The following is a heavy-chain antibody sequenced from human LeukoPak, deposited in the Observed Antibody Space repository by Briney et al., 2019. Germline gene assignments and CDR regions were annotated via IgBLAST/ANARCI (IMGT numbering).Heavy chain of an antibody. CDR2: ISTNGGST. J-gene: IGHJ3*01. CDR1: GLTFSSYA. Sequence: GRSLRLSCAGSGLTFSSYAMYWVRQAPGKGLEYVSFISTNGGSTDYANSVKGRFTISRDNSQNTLFLQMGSLRPEDTAVYYCARARGAYSYEAFDLWGQGTMVAVSS. V-gene: IGHV3-64*01. D-gene: IGHD2-15*01. CDR3: ARARGAYSYEAFDL.